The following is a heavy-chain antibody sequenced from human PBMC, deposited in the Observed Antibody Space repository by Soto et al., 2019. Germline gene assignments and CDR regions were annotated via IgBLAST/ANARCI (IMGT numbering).Heavy chain of an antibody. Sequence: ASVKVSCRTSGYRFSDYYIHWVRRAPGQGLEWMGWINPDNGATNYEQDFQGRVTMTWDTSITTASMELSRLRPDDTAVYYCARSALVLRVYEPTADWFDPWGQGTLVTVSS. CDR1: GYRFSDYY. J-gene: IGHJ5*02. D-gene: IGHD3-22*01. CDR2: INPDNGAT. V-gene: IGHV1-2*02. CDR3: ARSALVLRVYEPTADWFDP.